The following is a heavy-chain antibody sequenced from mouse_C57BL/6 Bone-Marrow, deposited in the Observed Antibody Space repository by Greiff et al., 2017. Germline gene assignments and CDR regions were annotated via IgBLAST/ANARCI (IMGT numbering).Heavy chain of an antibody. Sequence: VQLQQSGAELVKPGASVKLSCKASGYTFTSYWMHWVKQRPGQGLEWIGMIHPNSGSTNYNEKFKSKATLTVDKSSSTAYMQLSSLTSEDSAVXYCARSRWLLNMDYWGQGTSVTVSS. V-gene: IGHV1-64*01. CDR2: IHPNSGST. CDR3: ARSRWLLNMDY. D-gene: IGHD2-3*01. J-gene: IGHJ4*01. CDR1: GYTFTSYW.